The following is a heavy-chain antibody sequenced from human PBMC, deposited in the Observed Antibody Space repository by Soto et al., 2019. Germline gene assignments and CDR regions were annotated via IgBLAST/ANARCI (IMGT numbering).Heavy chain of an antibody. Sequence: QLQVQESGPGLVKPSETLSLTCTVSGGSISSTNNYWGWIRQPPGKGLEWIGSTHSSGNTYYDPSLKSRVTISVDTSKNQFSLRLSSVTAADTAVYYCARQKVWFGVMDVWGQGTTVTVSS. CDR3: ARQKVWFGVMDV. CDR2: THSSGNT. J-gene: IGHJ6*02. CDR1: GGSISSTNNY. V-gene: IGHV4-39*01. D-gene: IGHD3-10*01.